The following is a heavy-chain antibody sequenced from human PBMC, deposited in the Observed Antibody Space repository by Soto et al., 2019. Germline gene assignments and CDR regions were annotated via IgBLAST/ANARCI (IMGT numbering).Heavy chain of an antibody. Sequence: SVKVSCKASGGTFSTYGISWVRQAPGQGLEWMGGIIPLFHTPSYAQKFHDRVTIIADKSTTTAYMELSSLRSEDTAVYYCARDRTDSGYYTNWLDPWGQGTQVTVSS. CDR2: IIPLFHTP. CDR3: ARDRTDSGYYTNWLDP. D-gene: IGHD3-22*01. J-gene: IGHJ5*02. CDR1: GGTFSTYG. V-gene: IGHV1-69*06.